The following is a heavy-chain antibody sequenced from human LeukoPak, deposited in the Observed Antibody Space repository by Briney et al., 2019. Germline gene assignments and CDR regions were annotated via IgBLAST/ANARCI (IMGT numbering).Heavy chain of an antibody. D-gene: IGHD6-13*01. CDR3: AKALQQLVRGNWFDP. V-gene: IGHV3-23*01. CDR1: GFIFNSHA. Sequence: GGSLRLSCAASGFIFNSHAMSWVRQAPGKGLEWVSGISGSGGSTYHADSVKGRFTISRDNSKNTLYLQMNSLRADDTAVYYCAKALQQLVRGNWFDPWGQGTLVTVSS. J-gene: IGHJ5*02. CDR2: ISGSGGST.